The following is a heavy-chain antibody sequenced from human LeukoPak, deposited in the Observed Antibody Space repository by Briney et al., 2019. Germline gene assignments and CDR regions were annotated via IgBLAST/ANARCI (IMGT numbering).Heavy chain of an antibody. J-gene: IGHJ6*02. CDR2: ITPILGIA. CDR1: GGTFSSYA. Sequence: SVKVSCKASGGTFSSYAISWVRQAPGQGLEWMGRITPILGIANYAQKFQGRVTITADKSTSTAYMELSSLRSEDTAVYYCARVLGDYWEVENYYYYGMDVWGQGTTVTVSS. D-gene: IGHD4-17*01. CDR3: ARVLGDYWEVENYYYYGMDV. V-gene: IGHV1-69*04.